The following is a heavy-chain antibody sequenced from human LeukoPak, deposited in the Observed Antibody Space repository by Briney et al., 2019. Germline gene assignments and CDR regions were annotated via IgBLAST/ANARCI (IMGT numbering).Heavy chain of an antibody. J-gene: IGHJ1*01. Sequence: GGSLRLSCAASGFTFSDFWMTWVCQAPGRGLEWVAHINQDGSERNYVDSVRGRFTISRDNAKNSLCLQMNSLRAEDTAVYYCARSGMAVAATPWDWGQGTLVTVSS. V-gene: IGHV3-7*05. CDR1: GFTFSDFW. D-gene: IGHD6-19*01. CDR3: ARSGMAVAATPWD. CDR2: INQDGSER.